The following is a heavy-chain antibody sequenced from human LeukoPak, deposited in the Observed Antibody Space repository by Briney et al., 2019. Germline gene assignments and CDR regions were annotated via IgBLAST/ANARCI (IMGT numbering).Heavy chain of an antibody. CDR3: ARDHNYAFDN. CDR2: IGVDSGNT. Sequence: PGGSLRLSCTASGFPFIEYSMNWVRQAPGKGLEWISYIGVDSGNTKYADSVRGRFTISADKAKNSLHLQMNSPRVEDTAVYYCARDHNYAFDNWGQGTLVSVAS. CDR1: GFPFIEYS. J-gene: IGHJ4*02. D-gene: IGHD1-1*01. V-gene: IGHV3-48*01.